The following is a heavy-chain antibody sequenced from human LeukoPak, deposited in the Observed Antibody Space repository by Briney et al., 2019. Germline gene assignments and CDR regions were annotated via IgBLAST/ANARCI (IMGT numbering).Heavy chain of an antibody. Sequence: GGSLRLSCAASGFTFSSYSMNWVRQAPGKGLEWVSSISSSSSYIYYADSVKGRFTISRDNSKNTLYLQMNSLRAEDTAVYYCAKDTAPFDYWGQGTLVTVSS. D-gene: IGHD5-18*01. CDR1: GFTFSSYS. J-gene: IGHJ4*02. V-gene: IGHV3-21*04. CDR3: AKDTAPFDY. CDR2: ISSSSSYI.